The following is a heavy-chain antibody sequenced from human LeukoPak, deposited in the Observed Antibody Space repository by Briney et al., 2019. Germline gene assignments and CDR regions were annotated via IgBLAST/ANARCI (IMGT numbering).Heavy chain of an antibody. CDR3: ATGWFGELSVDY. D-gene: IGHD3-10*01. Sequence: ASVKVSCKASGGTFSSYAISWVRQAPGKGLEWMGGFDPEDGETIYAQKFQGRVTMTEDTSTDTAYMELSSLRSEDTAVYYCATGWFGELSVDYWGQGTLVTVSS. V-gene: IGHV1-24*01. CDR2: FDPEDGET. J-gene: IGHJ4*02. CDR1: GGTFSSYA.